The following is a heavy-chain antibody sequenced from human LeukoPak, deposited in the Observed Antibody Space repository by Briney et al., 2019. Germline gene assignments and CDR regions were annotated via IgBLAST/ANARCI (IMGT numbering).Heavy chain of an antibody. CDR3: AREGSMTARPFVSIDY. Sequence: PSETLSLPCTASGGPIRTYYWSWIRQPAGKALEWIGRIHTSGSTDYNPSLESRVSMSVDTSKNQFSLKLRSVTAADTAVYYCAREGSMTARPFVSIDYWGQGTLVTVSS. J-gene: IGHJ4*02. CDR1: GGPIRTYY. CDR2: IHTSGST. V-gene: IGHV4-4*07. D-gene: IGHD6-6*01.